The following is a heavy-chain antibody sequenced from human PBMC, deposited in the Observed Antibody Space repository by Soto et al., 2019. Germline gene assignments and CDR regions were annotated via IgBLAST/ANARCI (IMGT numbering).Heavy chain of an antibody. D-gene: IGHD3-22*01. CDR2: ISGSGGST. CDR3: AKGTSYYYDSSGYGVFDY. Sequence: VQLLESGGGLVQPGGSLRLSCAASGFTFSSYAMSWVRQAPGKGLEWVSAISGSGGSTYYADSVKGRFTISRDNSKNTLYLQMNSLRAEDTAVYYCAKGTSYYYDSSGYGVFDYWGQGTLVTVSS. V-gene: IGHV3-23*01. CDR1: GFTFSSYA. J-gene: IGHJ4*02.